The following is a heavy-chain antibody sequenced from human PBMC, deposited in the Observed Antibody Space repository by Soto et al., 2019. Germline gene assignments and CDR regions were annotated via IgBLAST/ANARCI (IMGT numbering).Heavy chain of an antibody. CDR3: TKDSSGRPSWYTP. J-gene: IGHJ5*02. V-gene: IGHV3-23*01. CDR1: GFSFSNYA. Sequence: EVQLLQSGGGLVQPGGSLRLSCAASGFSFSNYAMSWVRQAPGKGLEWVSAITGSGGNTYYADSVKGRFIISRDNSKNTLFLQMNSLRAEDTAIYYCTKDSSGRPSWYTPWGQGTLVTVSS. CDR2: ITGSGGNT. D-gene: IGHD2-2*02.